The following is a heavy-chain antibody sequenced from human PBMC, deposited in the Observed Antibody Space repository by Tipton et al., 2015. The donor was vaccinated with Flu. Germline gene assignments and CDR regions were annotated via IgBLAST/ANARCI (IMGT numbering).Heavy chain of an antibody. CDR2: IYYRGST. J-gene: IGHJ4*02. CDR1: SGSTTSNY. Sequence: LRLSCTVPSGSTTSNYWSWLRQSPGKGLEWIGYIYYRGSTNYNPSLKSRVAISADMSKNQFSLELTSVTASDTAIYYCARVWGSGYFDYWGQGILVTVSS. V-gene: IGHV4-59*08. D-gene: IGHD7-27*01. CDR3: ARVWGSGYFDY.